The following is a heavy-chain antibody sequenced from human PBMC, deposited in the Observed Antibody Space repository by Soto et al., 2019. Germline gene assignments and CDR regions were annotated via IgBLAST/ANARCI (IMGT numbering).Heavy chain of an antibody. CDR3: AKGIVQGGDCPDS. CDR1: GFTFTSYG. Sequence: EVQLLESGGGLVQPGGSLRLSCTASGFTFTSYGMAWVRQVAGKGLEWVSTISGSGLSIDYAYAVRGRFIISRDISKNTLFLQMNSLRAEDTAVYYCAKGIVQGGDCPDSWGQGTLVSVSS. V-gene: IGHV3-23*01. CDR2: ISGSGLSI. J-gene: IGHJ4*02. D-gene: IGHD2-21*02.